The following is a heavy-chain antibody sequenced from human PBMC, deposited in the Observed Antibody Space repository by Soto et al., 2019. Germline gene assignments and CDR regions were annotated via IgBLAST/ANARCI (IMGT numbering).Heavy chain of an antibody. CDR3: AGDRSGSHFDY. D-gene: IGHD1-26*01. Sequence: PGGSLRLSCAASGFTFSSYGMNWVRQAPGKGLEWLSYISYSSTTTFYGDSVKGRFTISRDNAKNSLYLQMSSLRDEDTGVYFCAGDRSGSHFDYWGQGALVTVSS. CDR2: ISYSSTTT. CDR1: GFTFSSYG. V-gene: IGHV3-48*02. J-gene: IGHJ4*02.